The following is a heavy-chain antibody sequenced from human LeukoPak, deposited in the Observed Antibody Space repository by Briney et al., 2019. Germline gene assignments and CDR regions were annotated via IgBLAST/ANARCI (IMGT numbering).Heavy chain of an antibody. CDR2: ISGNNDNP. CDR3: ARDGTSTDDY. V-gene: IGHV1-18*01. J-gene: IGHJ4*02. CDR1: CYTLSNFG. D-gene: IGHD2-2*01. Sequence: ASVRGSCKASCYTLSNFGINWVRQAPGQRLEWMGWISGNNDNPNYGQKFQGRFTVTTDSSTNTAYMELRNLRFDDTAVYYCARDGTSTDDYWGQGTLVTVSS.